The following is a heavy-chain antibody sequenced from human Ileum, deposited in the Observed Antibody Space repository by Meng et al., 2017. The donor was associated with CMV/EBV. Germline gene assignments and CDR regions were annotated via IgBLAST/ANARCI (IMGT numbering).Heavy chain of an antibody. J-gene: IGHJ1*01. V-gene: IGHV1-69*04. CDR2: LIPILGIA. Sequence: FSSYTISWVRQAPGQGLEWMGRLIPILGIANYAQKFQGRVTITADKSTSTAYMELSSLRSEDTAVYYCARDLHYCSSTSCYMGYFQHWGQGTLVTVSS. CDR1: FSSYT. CDR3: ARDLHYCSSTSCYMGYFQH. D-gene: IGHD2-2*02.